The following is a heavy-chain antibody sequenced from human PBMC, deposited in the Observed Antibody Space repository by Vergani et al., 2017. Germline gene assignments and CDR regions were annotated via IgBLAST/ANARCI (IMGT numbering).Heavy chain of an antibody. CDR1: GSTIRSSNYH. D-gene: IGHD6-19*01. CDR3: ARQSTVERLVKGGLLVP. J-gene: IGHJ5*02. Sequence: QLQLQESGPGLVKPSATLSLTCSVSGSTIRSSNYHWVWIRQPPGKGLVWIASIYYSGRTYYNPFLKSRVTISVDTSKNQFYLKLSSVTAAGTAVYFSARQSTVERLVKGGLLVPGGQGILVTVSS. CDR2: IYYSGRT. V-gene: IGHV4-39*01.